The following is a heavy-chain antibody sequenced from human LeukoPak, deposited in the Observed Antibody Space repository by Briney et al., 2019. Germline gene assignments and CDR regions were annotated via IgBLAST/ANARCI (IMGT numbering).Heavy chain of an antibody. CDR3: ARDRYDFWSGYYTPGDY. CDR2: ISSSGSTI. Sequence: GGSLRLSCAASGFTFSDYYMSWIRQAPGKGLEWVSYISSSGSTIYYADSVKGRFTISRDNAKNSLYLQMNSLRAEDTAVYYCARDRYDFWSGYYTPGDYWGQGTLVTVSS. V-gene: IGHV3-11*04. J-gene: IGHJ4*02. CDR1: GFTFSDYY. D-gene: IGHD3-3*01.